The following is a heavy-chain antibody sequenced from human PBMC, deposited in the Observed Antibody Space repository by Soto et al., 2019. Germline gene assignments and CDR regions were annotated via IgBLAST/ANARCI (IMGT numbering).Heavy chain of an antibody. CDR1: GGSFSGYY. V-gene: IGHV4-34*01. CDR3: ARLSLIVATIGY. Sequence: SETLSLTCAVCGGSFSGYYWSWIRQPPGKGLEWIGEINHSGSTNYNPSLKSRVTISVDTSKNQFSLKLSSVTAADTAVYYCARLSLIVATIGYWGQGTLVTVS. D-gene: IGHD5-12*01. CDR2: INHSGST. J-gene: IGHJ4*02.